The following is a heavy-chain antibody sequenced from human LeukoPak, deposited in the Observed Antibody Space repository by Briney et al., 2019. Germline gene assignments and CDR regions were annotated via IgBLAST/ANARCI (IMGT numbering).Heavy chain of an antibody. D-gene: IGHD6-13*01. J-gene: IGHJ4*02. CDR1: GYSFTNYW. Sequence: GESLKISCKGSGYSFTNYWIGWVRQMPGKGLEWMGIIYPADSDTRYSPSFQDQVTISADKSISTAYLQWSSLKASDTAMYYCARSPAAELGTFDYWGQGTLVTVSS. CDR2: IYPADSDT. CDR3: ARSPAAELGTFDY. V-gene: IGHV5-51*01.